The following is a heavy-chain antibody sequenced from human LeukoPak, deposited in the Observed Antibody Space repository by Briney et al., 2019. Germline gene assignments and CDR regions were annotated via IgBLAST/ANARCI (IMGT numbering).Heavy chain of an antibody. J-gene: IGHJ6*03. V-gene: IGHV4-59*12. D-gene: IGHD6-19*01. Sequence: SETLSLTCTVSGGSISSYYWSWIRQPPGKGLEWIGYIYYSGSTNYNPSLKSRVTISVDTSKNQFSLKLSSVTAADTAVYYCARGAAGTRWLTYYYYMDVWGKGTTVTVSS. CDR2: IYYSGST. CDR1: GGSISSYY. CDR3: ARGAAGTRWLTYYYYMDV.